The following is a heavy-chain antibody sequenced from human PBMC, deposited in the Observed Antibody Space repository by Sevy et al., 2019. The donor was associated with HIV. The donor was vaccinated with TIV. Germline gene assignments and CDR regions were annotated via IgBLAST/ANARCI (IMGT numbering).Heavy chain of an antibody. CDR3: AGENAWGRGYS. J-gene: IGHJ4*02. CDR2: IYYNGHI. Sequence: SETLSLTCTVSGGSSTSLYWNWIRQPPGKGLEWIANIYYNGHINDNPSLRSRVTLSLDTTKNQFSLSLSSVTAADTAMYYCAGENAWGRGYSWGQGTLVTVSS. D-gene: IGHD1-26*01. V-gene: IGHV4-59*08. CDR1: GGSSTSLY.